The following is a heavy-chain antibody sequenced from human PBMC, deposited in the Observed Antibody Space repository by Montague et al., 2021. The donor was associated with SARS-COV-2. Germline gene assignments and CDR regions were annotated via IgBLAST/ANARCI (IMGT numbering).Heavy chain of an antibody. V-gene: IGHV4-59*11. D-gene: IGHD3-3*01. CDR3: ARYEAVADAFDI. Sequence: SETLSLTCCVSGASISSRYWWWIRHSPGKGLQWFGSIYYSGTTIYNNSFVSRVTISVDTSCNVFSLLLRSVTAADTAIYYCARYEAVADAFDIWGQGTVVTVSS. CDR2: IYYSGTT. J-gene: IGHJ3*02. CDR1: GASISSRY.